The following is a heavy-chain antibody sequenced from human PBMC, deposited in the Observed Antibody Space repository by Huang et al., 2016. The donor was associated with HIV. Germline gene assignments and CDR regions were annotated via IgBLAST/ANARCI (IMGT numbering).Heavy chain of an antibody. CDR2: INHSGIT. Sequence: QVQLQQWGAGLLKPSETLSLTCAVYGGSFSGYYWSWIRQPPGKGLEWIGEINHSGITNYNPSLKSRVTISVDTSKNQFSLKRSSVTAADTAVYYCARGTGGYWGQGTLVTVSS. D-gene: IGHD2-15*01. J-gene: IGHJ4*02. V-gene: IGHV4-34*01. CDR1: GGSFSGYY. CDR3: ARGTGGY.